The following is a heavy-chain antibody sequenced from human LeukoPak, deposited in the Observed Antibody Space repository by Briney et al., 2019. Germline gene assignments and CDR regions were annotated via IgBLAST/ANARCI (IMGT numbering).Heavy chain of an antibody. J-gene: IGHJ4*02. Sequence: GGSLRLSCEASASAFSRSWMSWVRQAPGKGPEWVALMRLPGNPIYYLESVKGRFTISRDNAKNSLYLQMNSLRAEDTAVYYCARDRGGSYSAIDYWGQGTLVTVSS. D-gene: IGHD1-26*01. CDR2: MRLPGNPI. CDR3: ARDRGGSYSAIDY. CDR1: ASAFSRSW. V-gene: IGHV3-7*01.